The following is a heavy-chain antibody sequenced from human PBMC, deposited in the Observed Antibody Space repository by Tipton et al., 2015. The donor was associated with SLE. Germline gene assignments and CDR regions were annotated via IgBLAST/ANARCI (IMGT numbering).Heavy chain of an antibody. D-gene: IGHD4-23*01. Sequence: LSLTCAASGFTFSSYEMNWVRQAPGKGLEWVSYISSSGSTIYYADSVKGRFTISRDNAKKSLYLQMNSLRAEDTAVYYCAREGVATPDYWGQGTLVTVSS. V-gene: IGHV3-48*03. CDR1: GFTFSSYE. CDR3: AREGVATPDY. J-gene: IGHJ4*02. CDR2: ISSSGSTI.